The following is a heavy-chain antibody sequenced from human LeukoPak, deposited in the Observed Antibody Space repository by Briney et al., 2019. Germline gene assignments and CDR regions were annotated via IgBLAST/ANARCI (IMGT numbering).Heavy chain of an antibody. V-gene: IGHV3-30*01. D-gene: IGHD5-12*01. CDR3: ARVTGHSGYDLKY. Sequence: GGSLRLSCAASGFLFSAYDFHWVRQAPGKGLEWVAFISYDGSSKNYAQSVKGRFTISRDNSKSTLYVQMNSLRHEDTAVYYCARVTGHSGYDLKYWGQGALVTVSS. J-gene: IGHJ4*02. CDR1: GFLFSAYD. CDR2: ISYDGSSK.